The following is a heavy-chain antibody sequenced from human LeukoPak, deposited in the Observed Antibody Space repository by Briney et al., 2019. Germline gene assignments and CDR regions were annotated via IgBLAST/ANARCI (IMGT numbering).Heavy chain of an antibody. CDR2: IYTSGST. Sequence: SETLSLTCTVSGGSISSGSYYWSWIRQPAGKGLEWIGRIYTSGSTNYNPSLKSRVTISVDTSKNQFSLMLSSVTAADTAVYYCATRDVDTAMAPFDPWGQGTLVTVSS. CDR3: ATRDVDTAMAPFDP. D-gene: IGHD5-18*01. J-gene: IGHJ5*02. CDR1: GGSISSGSYY. V-gene: IGHV4-61*02.